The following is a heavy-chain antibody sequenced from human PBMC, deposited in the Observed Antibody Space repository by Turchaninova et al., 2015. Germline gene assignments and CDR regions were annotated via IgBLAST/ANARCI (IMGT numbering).Heavy chain of an antibody. V-gene: IGHV4-38-2*01. CDR1: GYAITTGSY. Sequence: QVQLQESGPGLVKASETLSLTCAVSGYAITTGSYRGWIRPPPGKGREWIGSINHSGTTSWNPSLNSRLIISVDTSKNQFSLKLTSVTAADTAVYYCARYSAGLYGGFDSWGQGTLVTVSS. J-gene: IGHJ4*02. D-gene: IGHD3-10*02. CDR2: INHSGTT. CDR3: ARYSAGLYGGFDS.